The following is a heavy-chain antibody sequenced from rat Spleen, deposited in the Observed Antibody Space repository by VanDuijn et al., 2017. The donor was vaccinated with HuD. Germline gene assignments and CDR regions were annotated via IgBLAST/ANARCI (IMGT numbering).Heavy chain of an antibody. Sequence: EVQLVESGGGLVXPGRXXKLSCAXXXFTXXDYXXXWVPQAPTKGLELVTSISPSGATTNYRDSVKGRFTICRDNARGTLYLQMDSLRSEDTATYYCARQRTLYYFDYWGQGVMVPVSS. CDR1: XFTXXDYX. J-gene: IGHJ2*01. CDR2: ISPSGATT. D-gene: IGHD3-1*01. CDR3: ARQRTLYYFDY. V-gene: IGHV5-25*01.